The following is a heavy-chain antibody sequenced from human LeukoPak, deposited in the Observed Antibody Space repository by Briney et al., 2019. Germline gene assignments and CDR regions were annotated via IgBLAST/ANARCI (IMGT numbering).Heavy chain of an antibody. V-gene: IGHV1-2*02. CDR1: GYTFTGYY. CDR3: ARWNYYDSSAYYSYGY. Sequence: ASVKVSCKASGYTFTGYYMHWVRQAPGQGLEWMGWINPNTGDTNYAQYFQGRVTMTRDTSISTAYMELSRLRSDDTAVYYCARWNYYDSSAYYSYGYWGQGTLVTVSS. J-gene: IGHJ4*02. CDR2: INPNTGDT. D-gene: IGHD3-22*01.